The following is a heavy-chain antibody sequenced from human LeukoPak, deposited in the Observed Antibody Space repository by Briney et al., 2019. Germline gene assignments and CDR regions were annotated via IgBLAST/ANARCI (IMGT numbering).Heavy chain of an antibody. CDR3: TTEDIVVVPAVYFDY. CDR2: IKSKTDGGTT. CDR1: GSTFSNAW. Sequence: GGSLRLSCAASGSTFSNAWMSWVRQAPGKGLEWVGRIKSKTDGGTTDYAAPVKGRFTISRDDSKNTLYLQMNSLKTEDTAVYYCTTEDIVVVPAVYFDYWGQGTLVTVSS. D-gene: IGHD2-2*01. J-gene: IGHJ4*02. V-gene: IGHV3-15*01.